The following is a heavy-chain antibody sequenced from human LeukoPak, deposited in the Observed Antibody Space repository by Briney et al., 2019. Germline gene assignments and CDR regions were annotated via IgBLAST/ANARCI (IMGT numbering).Heavy chain of an antibody. CDR1: GYSISSGYY. CDR3: ARHGRIGYCSGGSCYPRPSNWFDP. D-gene: IGHD2-15*01. Sequence: SETLSLTCTVSGYSISSGYYWGWIRQPPGKGLEWIGSIYHSGSTYYNPSLKSRVTISVDTSKNQFSLKLSSVTAADTAVYYCARHGRIGYCSGGSCYPRPSNWFDPWGQGTLVTVSS. V-gene: IGHV4-38-2*02. CDR2: IYHSGST. J-gene: IGHJ5*02.